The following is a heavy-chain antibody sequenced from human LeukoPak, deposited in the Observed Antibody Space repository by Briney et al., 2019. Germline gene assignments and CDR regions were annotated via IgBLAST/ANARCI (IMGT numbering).Heavy chain of an antibody. J-gene: IGHJ4*02. CDR2: IYYSVTT. D-gene: IGHD5-24*01. CDR1: GGSISSYY. CDR3: ARGLHAVDY. Sequence: SETLSLTCTVSGGSISSYYWSWIRQPPGKGLEWIGYIYYSVTTNYNPSLKSRDTISVDTSKNQFSLKLSSVTAADTAVYYCARGLHAVDYWGQGTLVTVSS. V-gene: IGHV4-59*01.